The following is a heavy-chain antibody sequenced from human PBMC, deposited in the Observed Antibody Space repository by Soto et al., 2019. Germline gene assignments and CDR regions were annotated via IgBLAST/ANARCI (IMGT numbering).Heavy chain of an antibody. CDR2: ISSSGST. V-gene: IGHV4-30-4*01. D-gene: IGHD5-18*01. CDR1: GGSVTSDEDY. Sequence: SETLSLTCTVSGGSVTSDEDYWTWIRQSPGKGLEWIGYISSSGSTGYNPSLKTRLSMSVDRSKNQFTLRLTSVTAADTAVYFCATESGSTYGYFDHWGQGTQVTVSS. J-gene: IGHJ4*02. CDR3: ATESGSTYGYFDH.